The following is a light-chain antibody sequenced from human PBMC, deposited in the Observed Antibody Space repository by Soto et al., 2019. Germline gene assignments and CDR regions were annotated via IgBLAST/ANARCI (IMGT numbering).Light chain of an antibody. CDR3: LQTYSTPWT. CDR1: QDIRRY. Sequence: DIQMTQSPSSLSPSVGDRVTITCRASQDIRRYLSWYQQKTGTDPKFLIYSASVLHSGVPSRFSGSGSGTDFTLTISSLQPEDFATYYCLQTYSTPWTFGQGTKVEIK. V-gene: IGKV1-39*01. J-gene: IGKJ1*01. CDR2: SAS.